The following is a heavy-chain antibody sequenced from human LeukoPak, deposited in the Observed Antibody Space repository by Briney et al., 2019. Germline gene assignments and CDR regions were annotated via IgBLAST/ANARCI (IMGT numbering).Heavy chain of an antibody. CDR2: FYTSGST. CDR3: AKETNVVVPAWGFDP. CDR1: GDSISSGIHY. V-gene: IGHV4-61*02. Sequence: SETLSLTCTVSGDSISSGIHYWNWIRQPAGKGLEWIGRFYTSGSTNYNPSLKSRVTMSVDTSKNQFSLKLRSVTAADTAVYYCAKETNVVVPAWGFDPWGQGTLVTVSS. J-gene: IGHJ5*02. D-gene: IGHD2-2*01.